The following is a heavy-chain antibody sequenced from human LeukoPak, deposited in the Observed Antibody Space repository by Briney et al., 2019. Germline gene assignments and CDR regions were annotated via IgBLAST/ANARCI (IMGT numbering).Heavy chain of an antibody. D-gene: IGHD4-23*01. V-gene: IGHV3-7*01. CDR2: INEDGGEE. Sequence: GGSLRLSCAASGFTFSNYWMSWVRQAPGKGLEWVANINEDGGEEYYVDSVKGRFSISRDNAKNSLYLQMNSLRAEDTAVYYCARDRGSDYGGAFDYWGQGTLVTVSS. CDR1: GFTFSNYW. J-gene: IGHJ4*02. CDR3: ARDRGSDYGGAFDY.